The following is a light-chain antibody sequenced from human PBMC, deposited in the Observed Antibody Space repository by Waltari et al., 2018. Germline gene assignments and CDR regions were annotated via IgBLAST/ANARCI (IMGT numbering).Light chain of an antibody. J-gene: IGKJ1*01. Sequence: ETVLQQSPGTLSLCPGERATLSCKASESVAIYLAWYQQKPGQAPRLLIYHAPNRATGIPDRFSGSGSGTDFSLTISRLEPEDSAVYYCQKYVSLPATFGQGTKVEI. CDR3: QKYVSLPAT. CDR1: ESVAIY. CDR2: HAP. V-gene: IGKV3-20*01.